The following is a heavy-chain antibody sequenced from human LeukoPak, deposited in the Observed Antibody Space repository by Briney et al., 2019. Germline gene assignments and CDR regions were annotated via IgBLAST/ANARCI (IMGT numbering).Heavy chain of an antibody. V-gene: IGHV3-23*01. Sequence: GGSLRLSCAASGFXFSNYAMTWVRQAPGKGLQWVSTISVSGESTYYADSVKGRFTISRDSSKSTLYLQMNSLRDEDTAVYYCAKYGSGSYYNGLYWGQGTLVTVSS. J-gene: IGHJ4*02. D-gene: IGHD3-10*01. CDR2: ISVSGEST. CDR1: GFXFSNYA. CDR3: AKYGSGSYYNGLY.